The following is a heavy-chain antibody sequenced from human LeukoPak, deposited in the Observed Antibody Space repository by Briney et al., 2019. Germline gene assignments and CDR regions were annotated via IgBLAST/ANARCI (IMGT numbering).Heavy chain of an antibody. CDR1: GFTFSSYA. CDR2: ISYDGSNK. CDR3: ASSSPFYYYYYMDV. V-gene: IGHV3-30*04. Sequence: QTEGSLRLSCAASGFTFSSYAMHWVRHGPGKGLGWVAVISYDGSNKYYADSVNGRFTISRDNSKNTLYLQMNSLRAEDTAVYYCASSSPFYYYYYMDVWGKGTTVTVSS. J-gene: IGHJ6*03. D-gene: IGHD6-6*01.